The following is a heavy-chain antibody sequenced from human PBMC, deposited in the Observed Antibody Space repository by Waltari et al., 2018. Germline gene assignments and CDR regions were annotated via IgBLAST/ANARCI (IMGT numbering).Heavy chain of an antibody. CDR1: GFTFSSYW. V-gene: IGHV3-7*01. D-gene: IGHD3-10*01. CDR2: IKEDGRWI. J-gene: IGHJ2*01. CDR3: ACSLRVLWSPGWYFDL. Sequence: EVQLVESGGGLVQPGGSLSLSCASSGFTFSSYWMSWVRKATGRGLEWVANIKEDGRWISYVDSVKVRFTISMDNAKNIRYLPMNSLRAEDTAAYYCACSLRVLWSPGWYFDLWGRGTLVTVSS.